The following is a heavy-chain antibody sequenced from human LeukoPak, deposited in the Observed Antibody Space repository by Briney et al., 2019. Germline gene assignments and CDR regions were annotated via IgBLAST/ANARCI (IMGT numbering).Heavy chain of an antibody. V-gene: IGHV5-51*01. D-gene: IGHD6-13*01. CDR1: GYSFSSNW. J-gene: IGHJ1*01. CDR3: ATVPRIPAVGNTEYFQY. CDR2: VNPADSDT. Sequence: GESLKISCKGSGYSFSSNWIGWVRQMPGKGLEWMGIVNPADSDTRYSPSFQGQVTISVDKSISTAYLQWSSLQASDTAMYYCATVPRIPAVGNTEYFQYWGQGTLVTVSS.